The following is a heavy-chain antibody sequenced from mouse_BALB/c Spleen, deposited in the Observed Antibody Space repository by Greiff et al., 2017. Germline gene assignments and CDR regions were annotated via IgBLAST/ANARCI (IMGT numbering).Heavy chain of an antibody. CDR3: VRDRPYDYDDAMDY. CDR2: IWTGGGT. D-gene: IGHD2-4*01. J-gene: IGHJ4*01. Sequence: QVQLKESGPGLVAPSQSLSITCTVSGFSLTSYDISWIRQPPGKGLEWLGVIWTGGGTNYNSAFMSRLSISKDNSKSQVFLKMNSLQTDDTAIYYCVRDRPYDYDDAMDYWGQGTSVTVSS. V-gene: IGHV2-9-2*01. CDR1: GFSLTSYD.